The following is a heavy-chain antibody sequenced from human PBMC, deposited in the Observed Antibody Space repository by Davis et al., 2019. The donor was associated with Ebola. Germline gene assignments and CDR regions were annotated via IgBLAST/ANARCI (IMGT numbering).Heavy chain of an antibody. Sequence: PGGSLRLSCAASGFTFSNAWMSWVRQAPGKGLEWVGRIKSKTDGGTTDYAAPVKGRFTISRDDSKNTLYLQMNSLKTEDTAVYYCTIPIKYSSSTPEFDYWGQGTLVTVSS. D-gene: IGHD6-6*01. CDR1: GFTFSNAW. V-gene: IGHV3-15*01. J-gene: IGHJ4*02. CDR3: TIPIKYSSSTPEFDY. CDR2: IKSKTDGGTT.